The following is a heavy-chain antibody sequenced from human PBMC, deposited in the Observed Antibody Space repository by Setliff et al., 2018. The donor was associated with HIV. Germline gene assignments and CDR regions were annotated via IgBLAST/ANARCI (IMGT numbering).Heavy chain of an antibody. V-gene: IGHV1-46*02. CDR1: GYTFNNYY. J-gene: IGHJ4*02. D-gene: IGHD3-16*01. CDR2: INPSDNRT. CDR3: VRGGGSSAYPPFEY. Sequence: GASVKVSCKASGYTFNNYYMHWVRQAPGQGLEWMGIINPSDNRTYYAQKFQGRVTMTRDTSTSSVYMELRSLRSEDTAVYYCVRGGGSSAYPPFEYWGQGTLVTVSS.